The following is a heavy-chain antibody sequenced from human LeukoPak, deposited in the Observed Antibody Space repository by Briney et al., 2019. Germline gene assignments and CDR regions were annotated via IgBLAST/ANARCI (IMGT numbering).Heavy chain of an antibody. J-gene: IGHJ4*02. CDR3: ANGGAVFRLSY. CDR1: GFTFSSYA. Sequence: PGGSLRLSCAASGFTFSSYAMSWVRQAPGKGLEWVSAISGSGGSTYYTDSVKGRFTISRDNSKNTLYLQMNSLRAEDTAVYYCANGGAVFRLSYWGQGTLVTVSS. V-gene: IGHV3-23*01. CDR2: ISGSGGST. D-gene: IGHD3-3*01.